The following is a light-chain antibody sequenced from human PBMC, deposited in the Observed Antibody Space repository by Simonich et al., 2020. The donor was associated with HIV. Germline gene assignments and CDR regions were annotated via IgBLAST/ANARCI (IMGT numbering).Light chain of an antibody. CDR3: QQCHSHPHT. CDR1: QSVLYSSNNKNY. V-gene: IGKV4-1*01. Sequence: DIVMTQSPDSLAVSLGERATINCKSSQSVLYSSNNKNYLAWYQQKPGQPPKLLMYWASTRESGVPDRFSGSGSGTYFTLTISSLQAEDVAVYFCQQCHSHPHTFGQGTKVEIK. CDR2: WAS. J-gene: IGKJ2*01.